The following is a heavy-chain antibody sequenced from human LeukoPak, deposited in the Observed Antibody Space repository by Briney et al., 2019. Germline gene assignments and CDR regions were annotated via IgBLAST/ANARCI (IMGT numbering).Heavy chain of an antibody. CDR3: AKGSGWYV. V-gene: IGHV3-23*01. J-gene: IGHJ4*02. CDR2: INTGGCTT. D-gene: IGHD6-19*01. CDR1: GVSFSSIS. Sequence: GGSLRLFGEASGVSFSSISRSWVRQAPGKGLEWVSVINTGGCTTDYADSVKGRFTISRDNSKNTLYLQMNSLRAEDTAVYYCAKGSGWYVWGQGTLVTVSS.